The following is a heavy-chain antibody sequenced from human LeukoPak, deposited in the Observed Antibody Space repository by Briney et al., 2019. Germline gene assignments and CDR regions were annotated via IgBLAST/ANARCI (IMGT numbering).Heavy chain of an antibody. D-gene: IGHD5-12*01. V-gene: IGHV3-9*01. CDR2: ISWNSGNI. Sequence: PGGSLRLSCAASGFTFDDYAMDWVRQAPGKGLGWVSGISWNSGNIGYADSVKGRFSISRDNSKNSLYLQMNSLRDEDTAFYYCAKGMGYDYTTYYFDFWGQGTLVTVSS. CDR1: GFTFDDYA. CDR3: AKGMGYDYTTYYFDF. J-gene: IGHJ4*02.